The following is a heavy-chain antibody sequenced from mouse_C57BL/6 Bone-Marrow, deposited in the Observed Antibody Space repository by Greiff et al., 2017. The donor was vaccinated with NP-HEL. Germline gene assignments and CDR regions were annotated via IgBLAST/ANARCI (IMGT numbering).Heavy chain of an antibody. Sequence: QVQLKQSGAELVRPGTSVKMSCKASGYTFTNYWIGWAKQRPGHGLEWIGDIYPGGGYTNYNEKFKGKATLTVDKSSSTAYMELRSLTSEDTAVYYCARTRDYYGSSYHYYAMDYWGQGTSVTVSS. D-gene: IGHD1-1*01. J-gene: IGHJ4*01. CDR3: ARTRDYYGSSYHYYAMDY. CDR2: IYPGGGYT. V-gene: IGHV1-63*01. CDR1: GYTFTNYW.